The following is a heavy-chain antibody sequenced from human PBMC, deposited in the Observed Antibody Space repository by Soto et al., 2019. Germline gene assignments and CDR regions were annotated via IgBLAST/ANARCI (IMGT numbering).Heavy chain of an antibody. CDR3: AKENWANPDF. D-gene: IGHD7-27*01. J-gene: IGHJ4*02. CDR2: ISNHSGRAT. V-gene: IGHV3-11*01. CDR1: GVIFLDLC. Sequence: LRLPSRASGVIFLDLCISWIRKAPGKGLEWISYISNHSGRATRYAASVQGRFTISRDNAKNSLFLQMNNLTVEDTAVYYGAKENWANPDFWGQGSLVTVSS.